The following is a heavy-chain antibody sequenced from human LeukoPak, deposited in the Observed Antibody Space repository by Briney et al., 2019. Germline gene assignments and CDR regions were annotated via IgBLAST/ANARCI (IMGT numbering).Heavy chain of an antibody. CDR3: ARDGGIAASYFDY. CDR1: GFTFSSYG. J-gene: IGHJ4*02. CDR2: TWNDGSNK. D-gene: IGHD6-13*01. Sequence: GVTLSCYSSASGFTFSSYGMQWLGPAPGQELVWGANTWNDGSNKYYADYVKGRFTISKDNSKNTLYLQTNSLKTEEKAVYYWARDGGIAASYFDYWGQRTLVTVSS. V-gene: IGHV3-33*01.